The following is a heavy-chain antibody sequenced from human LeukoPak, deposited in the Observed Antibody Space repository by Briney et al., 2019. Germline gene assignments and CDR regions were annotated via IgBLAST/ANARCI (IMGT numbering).Heavy chain of an antibody. J-gene: IGHJ4*02. CDR3: AREIGGDPYFDY. V-gene: IGHV4-39*07. CDR1: GGSISSSSYY. CDR2: IYYSGST. D-gene: IGHD3-16*01. Sequence: PSGTLSLTCTVSGGSISSSSYYWGWIRQPPGKGLEWIGSIYYSGSTYYNPSLKSRVTISVDTSKNQFSLKLSSVTAADTAVYYCAREIGGDPYFDYWGQGTLVTVSS.